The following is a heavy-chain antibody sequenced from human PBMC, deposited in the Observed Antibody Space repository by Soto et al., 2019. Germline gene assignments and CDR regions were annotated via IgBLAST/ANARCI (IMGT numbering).Heavy chain of an antibody. Sequence: QVQLVESGGGVVQPGRSLRLSCAASGFTFSSYGMHWVRQAPGKGLEWVAVISYDGSNKYYADSVKGRFTISRDNSKNTLYLQMNSLRAEDTAVYYCAKDPSLWYSNSWSLASYFDYWGQGTLVTVSS. CDR3: AKDPSLWYSNSWSLASYFDY. D-gene: IGHD6-13*01. CDR2: ISYDGSNK. J-gene: IGHJ4*02. V-gene: IGHV3-30*18. CDR1: GFTFSSYG.